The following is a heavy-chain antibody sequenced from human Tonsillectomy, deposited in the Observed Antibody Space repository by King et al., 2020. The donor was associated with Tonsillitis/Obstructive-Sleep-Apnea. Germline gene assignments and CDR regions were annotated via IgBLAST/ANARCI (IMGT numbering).Heavy chain of an antibody. CDR1: GVTFDDYA. CDR3: AKDLIIAESCTPGDGFDI. D-gene: IGHD6-13*01. Sequence: VQLVKSGGGLVQPGRSLRLSCAASGVTFDDYAMYWVRQAPGKGLEWVAGISWNSGSKVYADSVKGRFTISRDNAKNSLYLQMNSLRAEDTALYYCAKDLIIAESCTPGDGFDIWGHGTMVSVSS. V-gene: IGHV3-9*01. J-gene: IGHJ3*02. CDR2: ISWNSGSK.